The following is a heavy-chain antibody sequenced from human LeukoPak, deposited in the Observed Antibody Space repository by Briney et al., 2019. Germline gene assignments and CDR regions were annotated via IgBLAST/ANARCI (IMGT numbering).Heavy chain of an antibody. Sequence: PGRSLRLSCAASGFTFSSYAIHWVRQAPGKGLEWVAHVSYDGNRKYYADSVKGRFTISRDNSKNTLYLQMNSLRAEDTAVYYCAKAYRTSITMVRGVLFDYWGQGTLVTVSS. CDR1: GFTFSSYA. CDR3: AKAYRTSITMVRGVLFDY. V-gene: IGHV3-30*18. CDR2: VSYDGNRK. D-gene: IGHD3-10*01. J-gene: IGHJ4*02.